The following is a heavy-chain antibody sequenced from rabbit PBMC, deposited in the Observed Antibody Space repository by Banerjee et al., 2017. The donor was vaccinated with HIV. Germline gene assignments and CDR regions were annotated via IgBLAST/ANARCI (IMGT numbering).Heavy chain of an antibody. Sequence: QSLEESGGGLVKPGASLTLTCTASGIDFSSGCNVCWVRQAPGKGLEWIACIYAGSSGVTYYASWAKGRFTISKTSSTTVTLQMTSLTAADTATYFCVRHGDAGSGGNGWVFKLWGPGTLVTVS. V-gene: IGHV1S40*01. CDR1: GIDFSSGCN. CDR3: VRHGDAGSGGNGWVFKL. D-gene: IGHD4-2*01. J-gene: IGHJ4*01. CDR2: IYAGSSGVT.